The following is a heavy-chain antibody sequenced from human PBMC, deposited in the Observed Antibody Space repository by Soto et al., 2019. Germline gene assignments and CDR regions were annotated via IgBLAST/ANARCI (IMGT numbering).Heavy chain of an antibody. D-gene: IGHD3-22*01. CDR3: ASLLSGYYDYFDY. CDR1: GFTFSSYW. CDR2: INSDGSST. J-gene: IGHJ4*02. Sequence: PGGSLRLSCAASGFTFSSYWMHWVRQAPGKGLVWVSRINSDGSSTSYADSVKGRFTISRDNAKNTLYLQMNSLRDEDTAVYYCASLLSGYYDYFDYWGQGTPVTVSS. V-gene: IGHV3-74*01.